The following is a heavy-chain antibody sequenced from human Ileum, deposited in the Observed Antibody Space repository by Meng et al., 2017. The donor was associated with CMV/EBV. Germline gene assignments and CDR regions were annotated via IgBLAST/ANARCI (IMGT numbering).Heavy chain of an antibody. CDR2: ISGSGGTT. D-gene: IGHD6-19*01. Sequence: GGSLRLSCVASGFTLSTYAMTWVRQTPEKRLEWVATISGSGGTTYSADSVKGRFTIARDNSKNTLFLQMNSLRAEDTAVYFCAKDRSSGWSYDSWGQGTLVTVSS. V-gene: IGHV3-23*01. CDR3: AKDRSSGWSYDS. CDR1: GFTLSTYA. J-gene: IGHJ5*02.